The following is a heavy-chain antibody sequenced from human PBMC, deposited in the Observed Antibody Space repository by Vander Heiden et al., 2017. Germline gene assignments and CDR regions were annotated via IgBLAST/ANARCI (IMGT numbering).Heavy chain of an antibody. D-gene: IGHD2-21*01. CDR3: ARAVSGGEFDY. V-gene: IGHV3-53*01. CDR2: IYSGGST. J-gene: IGHJ4*02. CDR1: GFSVSRNY. Sequence: EVQLVASGGGLIQPGGSLRLSCAASGFSVSRNYMSWVRQAPGKGLVWVSVIYSGGSTYYADSVKGRFTIFRDNSKNTLYLQMNSLRAEDTAVYYCARAVSGGEFDYWGQGTLVTVSS.